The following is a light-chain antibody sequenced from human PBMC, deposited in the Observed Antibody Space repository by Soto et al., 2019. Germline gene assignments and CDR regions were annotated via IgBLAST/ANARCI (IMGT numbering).Light chain of an antibody. J-gene: IGKJ1*01. V-gene: IGKV3-20*01. CDR3: QQSLA. CDR1: QSVSSSY. CDR2: GAS. Sequence: EIVVTQSPGTLSLSPGERATLSCRASQSVSSSYLAWYQQKPGQAPRLLIYGASSRATGIPDRFSGSGSGTDFTLPLRGLGPEDVAVYYCQQSLAFGQGDKVAIK.